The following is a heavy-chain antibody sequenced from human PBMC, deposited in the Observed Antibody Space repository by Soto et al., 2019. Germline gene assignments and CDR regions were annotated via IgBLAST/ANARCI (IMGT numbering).Heavy chain of an antibody. CDR1: GFKFSSYM. CDR3: AKGLLVITREPRRNLMDV. V-gene: IGHV3-23*01. Sequence: GGSLRLSCAGSGFKFSSYMLSWVRQAPGKGLEWVSSISGSGGITYYADSVKGRFNISRDNSKDTVYLQMNSLRADDTAVYYCAKGLLVITREPRRNLMDVWGQGTTVTVSS. D-gene: IGHD7-27*01. CDR2: ISGSGGIT. J-gene: IGHJ6*02.